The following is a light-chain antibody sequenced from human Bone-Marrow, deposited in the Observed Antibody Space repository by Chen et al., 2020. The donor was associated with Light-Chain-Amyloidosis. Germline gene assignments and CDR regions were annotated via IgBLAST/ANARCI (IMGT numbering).Light chain of an antibody. Sequence: SELTQDPAVSVALGQTVKITCQGDSLRRYYASWHQQKPGQAPVVVIYGKDNRPSGIPDRFSASRSGNTASLTITGAQAEDEADYYCNSRDSSGNHLLFGGGTTLTVL. V-gene: IGLV3-19*01. CDR3: NSRDSSGNHLL. J-gene: IGLJ2*01. CDR1: SLRRYY. CDR2: GKD.